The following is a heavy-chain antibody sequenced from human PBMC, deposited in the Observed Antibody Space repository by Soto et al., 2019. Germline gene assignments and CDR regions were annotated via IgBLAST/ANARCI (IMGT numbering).Heavy chain of an antibody. CDR3: ARAFSYYDIHTNWFDP. CDR1: GGSISSYY. J-gene: IGHJ5*02. D-gene: IGHD3-9*01. V-gene: IGHV4-59*01. Sequence: SETLSLTCTVSGGSISSYYWSWIRQPPGKGLEWIGYIYYSGSTNYNPSLKSRVTISVDTSKNQFSLKLSSVTAADKAVYYCARAFSYYDIHTNWFDPWGQGTLVTVSS. CDR2: IYYSGST.